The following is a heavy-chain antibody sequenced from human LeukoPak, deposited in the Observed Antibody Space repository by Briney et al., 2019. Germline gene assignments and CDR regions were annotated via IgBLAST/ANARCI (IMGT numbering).Heavy chain of an antibody. CDR2: ISGSGGST. J-gene: IGHJ4*02. D-gene: IGHD3-9*01. Sequence: TGGSLRLSCAASGFTFSSYAMSWVRQAPGKGLEWASAISGSGGSTYYADSVKGRFTISRDNSKNTLYLQMNSLRAEDTAVYYCGKDHQLRYFDWFTESGFDYWGQGTLVTVSS. CDR1: GFTFSSYA. CDR3: GKDHQLRYFDWFTESGFDY. V-gene: IGHV3-23*01.